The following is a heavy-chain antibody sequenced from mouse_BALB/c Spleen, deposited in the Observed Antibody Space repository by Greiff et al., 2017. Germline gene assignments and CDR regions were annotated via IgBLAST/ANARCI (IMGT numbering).Heavy chain of an antibody. J-gene: IGHJ2*01. V-gene: IGHV1-18*01. CDR3: AREIYDGYYFDY. CDR2: INPNNGGT. Sequence: VQLQQSGPELVKPGASVKIPCKASGYTFTDYNMDWVKQSHGKSLEWIGDINPNNGGTIYNQKFKGKATLTVDKSSSTAYMELRSLTSEDTAVYYCAREIYDGYYFDYWGQGTTLTVSS. D-gene: IGHD2-3*01. CDR1: GYTFTDYN.